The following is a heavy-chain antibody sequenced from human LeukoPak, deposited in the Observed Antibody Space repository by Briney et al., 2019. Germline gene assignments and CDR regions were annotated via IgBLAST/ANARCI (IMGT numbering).Heavy chain of an antibody. CDR1: GFTFSNAW. Sequence: GGSLRLSCVASGFTFSNAWMSWVRQAPGKGLEWVGRIKSKTDGGTTDYAAPVKGRFTISRDDSKNTLYLQMNSLKTEDTAVYYCTTGYYYYDSSGYWNYFDYWGQGTLVTVSS. J-gene: IGHJ4*02. V-gene: IGHV3-15*01. D-gene: IGHD3-22*01. CDR2: IKSKTDGGTT. CDR3: TTGYYYYDSSGYWNYFDY.